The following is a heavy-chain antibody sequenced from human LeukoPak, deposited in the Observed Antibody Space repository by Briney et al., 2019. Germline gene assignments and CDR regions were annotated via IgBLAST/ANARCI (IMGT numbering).Heavy chain of an antibody. Sequence: GGPLSPPWPASGSPFSNAGWNGVRKPPGKGLEGAARIKSKTDGGTTDYAAPVKGRFTISRDDSKNTLYLQMNSLKTEDTAVYYCTTEHRRPGSNGYNCWGQGTLVTVSS. CDR2: IKSKTDGGTT. D-gene: IGHD5-24*01. CDR1: GSPFSNAG. CDR3: TTEHRRPGSNGYNC. V-gene: IGHV3-15*07. J-gene: IGHJ4*02.